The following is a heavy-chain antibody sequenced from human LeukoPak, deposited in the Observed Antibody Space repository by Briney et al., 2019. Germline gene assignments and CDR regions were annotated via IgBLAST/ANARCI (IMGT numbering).Heavy chain of an antibody. CDR2: ISAYNGNT. Sequence: ASVKVSCKASGYTFTSYGISWVRQAPGQGLEWMGWISAYNGNTNYAQKLQGRVTMTTDTSTSTAYMELRSLRSDDTAVYYCARAFDSSGYWNAFDIWGQGTMVTVSS. D-gene: IGHD3-22*01. CDR1: GYTFTSYG. V-gene: IGHV1-18*01. J-gene: IGHJ3*02. CDR3: ARAFDSSGYWNAFDI.